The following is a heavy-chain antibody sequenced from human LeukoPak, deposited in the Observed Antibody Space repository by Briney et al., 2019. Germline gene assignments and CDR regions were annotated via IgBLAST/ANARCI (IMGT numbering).Heavy chain of an antibody. Sequence: GGSLRLSCAASGFTVSSNYMSWVRQAPGKGLEWGSVIYSGVSTYYADSVKGRFTISRDNPKNTLYLQMNSLRAEDTAVYYCARELDYGGKENYYYYYGMDVWGQGTTVTVSS. D-gene: IGHD4-23*01. CDR3: ARELDYGGKENYYYYYGMDV. J-gene: IGHJ6*02. V-gene: IGHV3-53*01. CDR1: GFTVSSNY. CDR2: IYSGVST.